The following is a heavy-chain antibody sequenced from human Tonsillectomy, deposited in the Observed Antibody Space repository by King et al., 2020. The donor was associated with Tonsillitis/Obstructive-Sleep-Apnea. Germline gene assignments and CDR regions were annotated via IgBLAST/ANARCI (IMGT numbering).Heavy chain of an antibody. CDR2: ISYDGSIK. Sequence: VQLVESGGGVVQPGRSLRLSCAASGFTFSSYVMQGVRQAPGKGLEWVAVISYDGSIKYDADSVKGRFTISRDNSKNTLYLQMNSLRPEDTAIYYCAASDIVARDGAFDTWGQGTMVTVSS. D-gene: IGHD5-12*01. J-gene: IGHJ3*02. V-gene: IGHV3-30*04. CDR1: GFTFSSYV. CDR3: AASDIVARDGAFDT.